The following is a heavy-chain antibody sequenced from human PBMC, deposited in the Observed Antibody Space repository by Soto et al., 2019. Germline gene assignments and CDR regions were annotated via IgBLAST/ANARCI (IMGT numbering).Heavy chain of an antibody. CDR1: GGSISSSNW. Sequence: SETLSLTCAVSGGSISSSNWWSWVRQPPGKGLEWIGEIYHSGSTNYNPSLKSRVTISVDKSKNQFSLKLSSVTAADTAVYYCARVGGQTYYDSSGYYTPFDYWGQGTLVTVSS. D-gene: IGHD3-22*01. V-gene: IGHV4-4*02. J-gene: IGHJ4*02. CDR3: ARVGGQTYYDSSGYYTPFDY. CDR2: IYHSGST.